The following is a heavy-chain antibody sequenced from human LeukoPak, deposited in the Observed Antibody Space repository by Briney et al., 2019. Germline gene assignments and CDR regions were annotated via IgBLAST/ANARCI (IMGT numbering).Heavy chain of an antibody. CDR2: ISAYNGNT. CDR1: GYTFTSYG. CDR3: ARDLRFGELLYPLISYWFDP. D-gene: IGHD3-10*01. J-gene: IGHJ5*02. V-gene: IGHV1-18*01. Sequence: ASVKVSCKASGYTFTSYGISWVRQAPGQGLEWMGWISAYNGNTNYAQKLQGRVTMTTDTSTSTAYMELRSLRSDDTAVYYCARDLRFGELLYPLISYWFDPWGQGTLVTVSS.